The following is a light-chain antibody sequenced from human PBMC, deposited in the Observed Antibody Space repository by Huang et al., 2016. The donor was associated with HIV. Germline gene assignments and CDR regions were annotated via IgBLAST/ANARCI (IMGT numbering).Light chain of an antibody. J-gene: IGKJ1*01. Sequence: EIVLTQSPGTLSLSPGERATLSCRASQSVSRSYLAWYQHKPGQAPRLLIYGACSRATGIPDRFSGSGSGTDFTLTISRLEPEDFAVYYCQQYDSSPQTFGQGTKVEVK. CDR3: QQYDSSPQT. V-gene: IGKV3-20*01. CDR2: GAC. CDR1: QSVSRSY.